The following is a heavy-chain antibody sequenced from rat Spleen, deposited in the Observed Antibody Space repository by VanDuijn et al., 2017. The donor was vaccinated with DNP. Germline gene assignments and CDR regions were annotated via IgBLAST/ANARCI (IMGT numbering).Heavy chain of an antibody. CDR2: LPKDRRTL. D-gene: IGHD1-11*01. J-gene: IGHJ2*01. Sequence: EVKLVESGFFLVQPVRSLNFSCASSGFPFNDPCMGWVRQAPGQGLAWIGPLPKDRRTLHYIFSLKDPFTISRDNDQNTLYLQMNKLGSEDTAIYYCAKGPNFGGWSDYFDCWGQGIMVTVSS. CDR3: AKGPNFGGWSDYFDC. CDR1: GFPFNDPC. V-gene: IGHV4-2*01.